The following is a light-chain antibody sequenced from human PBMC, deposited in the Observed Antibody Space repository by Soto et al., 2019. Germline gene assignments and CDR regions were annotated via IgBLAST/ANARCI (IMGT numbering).Light chain of an antibody. CDR1: QNIRSN. V-gene: IGKV3-20*01. CDR2: GAS. Sequence: EIVMTQSPATLSVSPGERGTLSCRASQNIRSNVAWYQQRPGQAPRLLIFGASSRATGIPDRFSGSGSGTDFTLTISRLEPEDFAVYYCQQYGYSPQTFGQGTKVDIK. J-gene: IGKJ1*01. CDR3: QQYGYSPQT.